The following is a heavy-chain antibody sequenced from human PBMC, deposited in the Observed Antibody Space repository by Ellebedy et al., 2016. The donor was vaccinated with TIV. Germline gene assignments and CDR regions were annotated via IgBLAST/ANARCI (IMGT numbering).Heavy chain of an antibody. Sequence: GGSPRLSCAASGFAFNNYNMIWVRQATGKGLEWISYISSDGITTDYADSVKGRFTISRDNAKASVYLQMNSLRAEDTAVYYCARDMGRWLQFLAYWGQGTLVTVSS. CDR1: GFAFNNYN. V-gene: IGHV3-48*03. CDR2: ISSDGITT. CDR3: ARDMGRWLQFLAY. D-gene: IGHD5-24*01. J-gene: IGHJ4*02.